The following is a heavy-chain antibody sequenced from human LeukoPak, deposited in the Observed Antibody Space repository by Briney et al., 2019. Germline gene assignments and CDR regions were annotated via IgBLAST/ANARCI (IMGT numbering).Heavy chain of an antibody. V-gene: IGHV4-34*01. CDR2: INHSGST. J-gene: IGHJ4*02. CDR3: ARARSSRVIDY. Sequence: PSETLSLTCAVYGGSFSGYYWSWIRQPPGKGLEWIGEINHSGSTNYNPSLKSRVTISVDTSKSQFSLKLSSVTAADTAVYYCARARSSRVIDYWGQGTLVTVSS. D-gene: IGHD6-13*01. CDR1: GGSFSGYY.